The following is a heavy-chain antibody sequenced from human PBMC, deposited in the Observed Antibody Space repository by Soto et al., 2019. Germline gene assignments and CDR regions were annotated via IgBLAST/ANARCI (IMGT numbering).Heavy chain of an antibody. J-gene: IGHJ5*02. Sequence: PGGSLRLSCAASGFTFSSYGMHWVRQAPGKGLEWVAVISYDGSNKYYADSVKGRFTISRDNSKNTLYLQMNSLRAEDTAVYYCAREGELLWFGELPNWFDPWGQGTLVTVSS. CDR2: ISYDGSNK. CDR1: GFTFSSYG. CDR3: AREGELLWFGELPNWFDP. V-gene: IGHV3-30*03. D-gene: IGHD3-10*01.